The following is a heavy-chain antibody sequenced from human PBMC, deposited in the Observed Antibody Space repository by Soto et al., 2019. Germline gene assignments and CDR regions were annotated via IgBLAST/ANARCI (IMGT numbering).Heavy chain of an antibody. V-gene: IGHV3-7*01. D-gene: IGHD7-27*01. CDR3: ARDKEPGATHFDY. J-gene: IGHJ4*02. CDR2: IKQDGSEE. CDR1: GFTFSSYW. Sequence: EVQLVESGGGLVQPGGSLRLSCEASGFTFSSYWMSWVRQAPGKGLEWVANIKQDGSEEYYVDSVKGRFTISRDNAKSSLFLQMNSLRAEDTAVYYCARDKEPGATHFDYWVQGTLVTVSS.